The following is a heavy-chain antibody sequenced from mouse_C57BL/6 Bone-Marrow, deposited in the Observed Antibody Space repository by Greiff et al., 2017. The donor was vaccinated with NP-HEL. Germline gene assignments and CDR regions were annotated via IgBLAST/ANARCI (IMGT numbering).Heavy chain of an antibody. CDR2: IDPSDSYT. D-gene: IGHD1-1*01. CDR1: GYTFTSYW. CDR3: AREWTTVADWFAY. J-gene: IGHJ3*01. Sequence: VQLQQPGAELVMPGASVKLSCKASGYTFTSYWMHWVKQRPGQGLEWIGEIDPSDSYTNYNQKFKGKSTLTVDKSSSTAYMQLSSLTSEDSAVYYCAREWTTVADWFAYWGQGTLVTVSA. V-gene: IGHV1-69*01.